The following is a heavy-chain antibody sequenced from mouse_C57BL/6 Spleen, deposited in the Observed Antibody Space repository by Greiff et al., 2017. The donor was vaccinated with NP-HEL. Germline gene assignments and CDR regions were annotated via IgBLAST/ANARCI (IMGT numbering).Heavy chain of an antibody. D-gene: IGHD3-3*01. V-gene: IGHV5-4*01. J-gene: IGHJ3*01. CDR1: GFTFSSYA. Sequence: EVMLVESGGGLVKPGGSLKLSCAASGFTFSSYAMSWVRQTPEKRLEWVATISDGGSYTYYPDNVKGRFTISRDNAKNNLYLQMSHLKSEDTAMYYCARDEGRRGFAYWGQGTLVTVSA. CDR3: ARDEGRRGFAY. CDR2: ISDGGSYT.